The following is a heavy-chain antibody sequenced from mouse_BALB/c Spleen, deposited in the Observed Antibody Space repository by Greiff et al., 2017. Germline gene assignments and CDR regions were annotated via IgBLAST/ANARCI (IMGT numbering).Heavy chain of an antibody. Sequence: EVKLMESGGGLVKPGGSLKLSCAASGFTFSSYAMSWVRQTPEKRLEWVASISSGGSTYYPDSVKGRFTISRDNARNILYLQMSSLRSEDTAMYYCARGGVFFAYWGQGTLVTVSA. J-gene: IGHJ3*01. V-gene: IGHV5-6-5*01. CDR3: ARGGVFFAY. CDR2: ISSGGST. CDR1: GFTFSSYA.